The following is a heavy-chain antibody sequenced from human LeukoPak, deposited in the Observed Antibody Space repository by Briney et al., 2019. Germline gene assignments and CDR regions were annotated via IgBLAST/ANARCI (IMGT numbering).Heavy chain of an antibody. V-gene: IGHV3-74*01. D-gene: IGHD4-17*01. CDR2: INSDGSST. CDR3: ARGTPTTVDY. J-gene: IGHJ4*02. Sequence: GGSLRLSCAASGFTFSSYWMHWVRQAPGKGLVWGSRINSDGSSTSYADSVKGRFTVSRDNAKNTLYLQMNSLRAEDTAVYYCARGTPTTVDYWGQGTLVTVSS. CDR1: GFTFSSYW.